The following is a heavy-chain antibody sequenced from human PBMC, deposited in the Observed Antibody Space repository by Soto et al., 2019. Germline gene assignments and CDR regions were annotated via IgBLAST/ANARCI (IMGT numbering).Heavy chain of an antibody. V-gene: IGHV1-69*02. CDR2: VNPILSMS. D-gene: IGHD3-22*01. CDR1: GDTFSFYT. J-gene: IGHJ1*01. Sequence: SVKVSCKASGDTFSFYTINWVRQAPGLGLEWMGRVNPILSMSNYAQKFQGRVTMTADKSTSTAYMELRSLRSDDTAVYYCARGWGSSGPLPYGYFQHWGQGTLVTVSS. CDR3: ARGWGSSGPLPYGYFQH.